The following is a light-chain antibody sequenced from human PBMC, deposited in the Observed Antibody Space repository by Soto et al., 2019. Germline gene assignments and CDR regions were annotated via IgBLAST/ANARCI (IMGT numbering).Light chain of an antibody. CDR1: QTISSW. CDR2: KAS. CDR3: QHYNSYSEA. J-gene: IGKJ1*01. V-gene: IGKV1-5*03. Sequence: PSTLSGSVGDRVTITCRASQTISSWLAWYQQKPGKAPKLLIYKASTLKSGVPSRFSGSGSGTGFTLTISSLQPDDFATYYCQHYNSYSEAFGQGTKVDI.